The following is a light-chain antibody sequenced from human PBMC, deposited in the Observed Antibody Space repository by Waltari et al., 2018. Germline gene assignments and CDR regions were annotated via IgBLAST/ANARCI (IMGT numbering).Light chain of an antibody. CDR3: QQYDGSSVT. CDR1: QTISGSW. J-gene: IGKJ4*01. CDR2: GAS. V-gene: IGKV3-20*01. Sequence: EIVFTQSPGSLSLSPGERATLSCRASQTISGSWLTWYPQKPGQAPRLLIYGASSRATAIPDRFSGSGSGTDFTLTISRLEPEDFAVYYCQQYDGSSVTFGGGTKVEIK.